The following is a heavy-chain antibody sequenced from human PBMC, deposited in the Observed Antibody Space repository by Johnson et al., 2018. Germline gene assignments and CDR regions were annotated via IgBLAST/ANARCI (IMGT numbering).Heavy chain of an antibody. Sequence: VQLLETGGGVVQPGRSLRLSCAASGFTFSTYGMHWVRQAPGKGLEWVAVISYDGSDKYYADSVKGRFPISRNNSKNTLNLQMNSLRAEDTAVFYCAKDWASYYYYMGVWGKGTTVTVSS. CDR1: GFTFSTYG. V-gene: IGHV3-30*18. J-gene: IGHJ6*03. D-gene: IGHD3-16*01. CDR2: ISYDGSDK. CDR3: AKDWASYYYYMGV.